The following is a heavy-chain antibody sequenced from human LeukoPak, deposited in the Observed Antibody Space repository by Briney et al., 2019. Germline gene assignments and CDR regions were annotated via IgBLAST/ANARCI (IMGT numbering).Heavy chain of an antibody. CDR1: GGSIGSSSYY. V-gene: IGHV4-39*07. CDR3: ARDCRYYYGSGSYYNPYYYYGMDV. J-gene: IGHJ6*02. Sequence: SETLSLTCTVSGGSIGSSSYYWGWIRQPPGKGLEWIGEINHSGSTNYNPSLKSRVTISVDTSENQFSLKLSSVTAADTAVYYCARDCRYYYGSGSYYNPYYYYGMDVWGQGTTVTVSS. CDR2: INHSGST. D-gene: IGHD3-10*01.